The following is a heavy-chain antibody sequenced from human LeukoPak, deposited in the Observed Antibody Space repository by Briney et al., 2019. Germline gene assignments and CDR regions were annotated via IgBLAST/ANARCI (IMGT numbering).Heavy chain of an antibody. J-gene: IGHJ4*02. CDR3: AKDSHSGTYFDS. V-gene: IGHV3-23*01. D-gene: IGHD1-26*01. Sequence: GGSLRLSCAASGFTFSSYDMSWVRQAPGKGLEWVSAVSGSGGSTYYADSVKGRFTISRDNSKSTLFLQMNSLRAEDTAVYYCAKDSHSGTYFDSWGRGTLVTVSS. CDR1: GFTFSSYD. CDR2: VSGSGGST.